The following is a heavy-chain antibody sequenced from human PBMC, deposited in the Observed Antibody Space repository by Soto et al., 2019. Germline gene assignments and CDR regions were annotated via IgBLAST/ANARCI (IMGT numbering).Heavy chain of an antibody. Sequence: SETHSLTCTVSGGTISSGGYCWSWIRQHPGKGLEWIGYIYYSGSTYYNPSLKSRVTISVDTSKNQFSLKLSSVTAADTAVYYCASDTAVTIHYYYYGMDVWGQGTTLTVSS. D-gene: IGHD4-17*01. CDR3: ASDTAVTIHYYYYGMDV. J-gene: IGHJ6*02. CDR1: GGTISSGGYC. V-gene: IGHV4-31*03. CDR2: IYYSGST.